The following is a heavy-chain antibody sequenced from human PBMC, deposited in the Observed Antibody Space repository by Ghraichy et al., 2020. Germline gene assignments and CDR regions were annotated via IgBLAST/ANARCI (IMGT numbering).Heavy chain of an antibody. V-gene: IGHV3-33*01. CDR1: VFTFSSYG. D-gene: IGHD5-18*01. J-gene: IGHJ4*02. Sequence: GGSLRLSCAASVFTFSSYGMHWVRQAPGKGLEWVAVIWYDGSNKYYADSVKGRFTISRDNSKNTLYLQMNSLRAEDTAVYYCASGPNSYGSYFDYWGQGTLVTVSS. CDR2: IWYDGSNK. CDR3: ASGPNSYGSYFDY.